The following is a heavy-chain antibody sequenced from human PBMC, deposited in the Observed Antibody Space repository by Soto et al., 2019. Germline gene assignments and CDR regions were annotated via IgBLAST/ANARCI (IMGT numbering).Heavy chain of an antibody. J-gene: IGHJ5*02. Sequence: GSLRLSCNCSGFRFSEHAITFCRQAPGKGLEWVGFIRNTPYGGTTDYAASVRGRFTISRDDSASIAYLQMNSLKTEDSGLYYCSRGSFGYYGPWGPGTLVTVSS. CDR2: IRNTPYGGTT. CDR1: GFRFSEHA. D-gene: IGHD2-2*03. V-gene: IGHV3-49*03. CDR3: SRGSFGYYGP.